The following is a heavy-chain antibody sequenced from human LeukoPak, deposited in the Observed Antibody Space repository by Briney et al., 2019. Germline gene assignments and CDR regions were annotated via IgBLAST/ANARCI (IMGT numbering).Heavy chain of an antibody. CDR2: IYYSGST. CDR1: GGSISSSSYY. J-gene: IGHJ4*02. V-gene: IGHV4-39*01. CDR3: ARHVLFGSYPDYFDY. Sequence: SQTLSLTCTVSGGSISSSSYYWVWIRQPPGKGLEWIGSIYYSGSTYYNPSLKSRVTISVDTSKNQFSLRLSSLTAADTAVYYCARHVLFGSYPDYFDYWGQGTLVTVSS. D-gene: IGHD1-26*01.